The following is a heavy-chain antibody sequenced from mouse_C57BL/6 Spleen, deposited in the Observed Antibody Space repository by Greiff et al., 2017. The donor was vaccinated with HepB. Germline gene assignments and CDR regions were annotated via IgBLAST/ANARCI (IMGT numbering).Heavy chain of an antibody. D-gene: IGHD2-2*01. J-gene: IGHJ2*01. V-gene: IGHV1-18*01. CDR1: GYTFTDYN. CDR2: INPNNGGT. Sequence: EVQLVESGPELVKPGASVKIPCKASGYTFTDYNMDWVKQSHGKSLEWIGDINPNNGGTIYNQKFKGKATLTVDKSSSTANMELRSLTSEDTAVYDCARRDYGYDGAFDYWGQGTTLTVSS. CDR3: ARRDYGYDGAFDY.